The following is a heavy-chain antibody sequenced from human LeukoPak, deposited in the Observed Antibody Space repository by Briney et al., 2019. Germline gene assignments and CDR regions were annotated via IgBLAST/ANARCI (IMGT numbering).Heavy chain of an antibody. D-gene: IGHD3-16*01. CDR3: ARDSSWDYVWGSFIDY. CDR2: ISSSSSYI. Sequence: PGGSLRLSCAASGFTFSSYSMNWVRQAPGKGLEWVSSISSSSSYIYYADSVKGRFTISRDNAKNSLYLQMNSLRAEDTAAYYCARDSSWDYVWGSFIDYWGQGTLVTVSS. CDR1: GFTFSSYS. J-gene: IGHJ4*02. V-gene: IGHV3-21*01.